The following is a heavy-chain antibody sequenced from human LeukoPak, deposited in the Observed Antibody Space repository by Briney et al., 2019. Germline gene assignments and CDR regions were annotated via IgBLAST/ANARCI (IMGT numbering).Heavy chain of an antibody. D-gene: IGHD3-10*01. CDR3: ARGDPPLWFGDS. J-gene: IGHJ5*01. CDR1: GFTFSSYG. CDR2: IRYDGSNK. V-gene: IGHV3-30*02. Sequence: GGSLRLSCVGSGFTFSSYGMHWVRQAPGKGLEWVAFIRYDGSNKYYADSVKGRFTISRDNSKNTLYLQMNSLRAEDTAVYYCARGDPPLWFGDSWGQGTLVTVSS.